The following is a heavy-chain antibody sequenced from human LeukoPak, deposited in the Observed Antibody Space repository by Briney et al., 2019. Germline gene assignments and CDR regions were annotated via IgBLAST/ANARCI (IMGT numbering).Heavy chain of an antibody. D-gene: IGHD3-10*01. Sequence: GGSLRLSCAASGFTFSSYSMNWVRQAPGKGLEWVSSISSSSSYIYYADSVKGRFTISRDNSKNSLYLQMNSLRAEDTAVYYCATRLVRGVIRDWGQGTLVTVSS. CDR2: ISSSSSYI. CDR1: GFTFSSYS. V-gene: IGHV3-21*01. CDR3: ATRLVRGVIRD. J-gene: IGHJ4*02.